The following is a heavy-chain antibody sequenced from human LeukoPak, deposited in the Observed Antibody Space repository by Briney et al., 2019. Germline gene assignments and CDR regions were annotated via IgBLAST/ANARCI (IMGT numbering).Heavy chain of an antibody. CDR2: IWYDGSNK. J-gene: IGHJ5*02. Sequence: GRSLRLSCAASGFTFSRYGMHWVRQAPGKGLEWVAVIWYDGSNKYYADSVKGRFTISRDNSKNTLYLQMNSLRAEDTAVYYCAKDPGVSLDLGGWFDPWGQGTLVPVSS. D-gene: IGHD3-10*01. V-gene: IGHV3-33*06. CDR3: AKDPGVSLDLGGWFDP. CDR1: GFTFSRYG.